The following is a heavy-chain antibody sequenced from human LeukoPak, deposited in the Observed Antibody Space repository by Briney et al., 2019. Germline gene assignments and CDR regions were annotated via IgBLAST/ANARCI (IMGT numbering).Heavy chain of an antibody. CDR3: EICGSGSYFDY. Sequence: PSQTLSLTCTVSAVPISSVDYYWRPLRQPPAKVVECNGYIYNSDSAYDHPSLKSRVTKSVDTSKNQFSMNLSSVTAADTALSYCEICGSGSYFDYWGQGTLVTVSS. J-gene: IGHJ4*02. CDR2: IYNSDSA. CDR1: AVPISSVDYY. D-gene: IGHD3-10*01. V-gene: IGHV4-30-4*01.